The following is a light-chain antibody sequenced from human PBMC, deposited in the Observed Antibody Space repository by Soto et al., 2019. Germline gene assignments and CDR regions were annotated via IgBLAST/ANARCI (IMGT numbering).Light chain of an antibody. CDR2: DAS. CDR1: QDIRQY. J-gene: IGKJ2*01. Sequence: DIQLTQSPPFLSASAGDRVSITCRASQDIRQYLVWYQQKPGKAPNVLIFDASSLRTGVPSRFSGSGSGTEFTLTITSLQPEDFATYYCRHFYTFGQGTKVDIK. V-gene: IGKV1-9*01. CDR3: RHFYT.